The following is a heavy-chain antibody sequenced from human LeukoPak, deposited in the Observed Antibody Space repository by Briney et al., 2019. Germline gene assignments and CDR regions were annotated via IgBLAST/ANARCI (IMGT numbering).Heavy chain of an antibody. V-gene: IGHV4-39*01. CDR3: ARSRRYSSGRPIDY. CDR2: VHYSGST. CDR1: GASTNSSSYY. J-gene: IGHJ4*02. D-gene: IGHD6-19*01. Sequence: SETLSLTCTVSGASTNSSSYYWGWIRQPPGKGLEWIGSVHYSGSTYYNPSLKSRVTMPVDTSKNQLSLKLSSVTAADTAVYYCARSRRYSSGRPIDYWGQGTLVTVSS.